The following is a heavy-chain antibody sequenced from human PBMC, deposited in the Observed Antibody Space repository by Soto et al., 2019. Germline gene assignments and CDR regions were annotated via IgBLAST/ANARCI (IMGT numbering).Heavy chain of an antibody. CDR3: ARGRGSTGYLGREHYFDY. J-gene: IGHJ4*02. CDR2: IDIGGNT. Sequence: EVQMVESGGGVVQPGGSLRLSCAASGFSVTNNYMNWVRQGPGMGLEWVSIIDIGGNTYYADSAKDRFTISRDDSKNTLYLQMDSLRPEDTSVYFCARGRGSTGYLGREHYFDYWGQGTLVTVSP. V-gene: IGHV3-66*01. D-gene: IGHD3-16*01. CDR1: GFSVTNNY.